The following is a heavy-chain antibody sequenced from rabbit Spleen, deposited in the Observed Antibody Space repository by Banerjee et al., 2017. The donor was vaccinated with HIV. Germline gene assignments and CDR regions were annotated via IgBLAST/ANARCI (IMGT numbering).Heavy chain of an antibody. J-gene: IGHJ4*01. CDR2: IAVGSGGFT. CDR3: ARDLVGVIGWNFYL. Sequence: QQQLEESGGGLVKPGGTLTLTCKASGIDFSSYYYMCWVRQPPGKGLEWIACIAVGSGGFTYYANWAKGRFTISKTSSTTVTLRMTSLTAADRATYFCARDLVGVIGWNFYLWGPGTLVTVS. CDR1: GIDFSSYYY. V-gene: IGHV1S45*01. D-gene: IGHD1-1*01.